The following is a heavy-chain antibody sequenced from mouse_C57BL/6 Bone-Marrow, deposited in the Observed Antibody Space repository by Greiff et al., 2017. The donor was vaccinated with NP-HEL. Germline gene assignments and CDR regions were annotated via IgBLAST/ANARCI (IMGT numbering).Heavy chain of an antibody. CDR3: TTWAAQAMFAD. Sequence: VQLQQSGAELVRPGASVKLSCTASGFNIKDDYMHWVKQRPEQGLEWIGWIDPENGDTEYASKFQGKATITADTSSNTAYLQLSSLTSEDTAVYYCTTWAAQAMFADWGQGTLVTVSA. CDR2: IDPENGDT. D-gene: IGHD3-2*02. J-gene: IGHJ3*01. V-gene: IGHV14-4*01. CDR1: GFNIKDDY.